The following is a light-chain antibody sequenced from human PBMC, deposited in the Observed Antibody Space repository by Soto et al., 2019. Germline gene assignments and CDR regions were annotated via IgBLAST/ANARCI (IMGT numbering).Light chain of an antibody. Sequence: QSALTQPASVSGSPGQSITLSCTGTSSDVGTYNLVSWYQHHPGKAPKLMIFEGSKRPSGISSRFSGSKSGNTASLTISGLQAEDEADYHCCSFAHGHTHVLFGGGTKLTVL. CDR3: CSFAHGHTHVL. CDR1: SSDVGTYNL. CDR2: EGS. V-gene: IGLV2-23*01. J-gene: IGLJ2*01.